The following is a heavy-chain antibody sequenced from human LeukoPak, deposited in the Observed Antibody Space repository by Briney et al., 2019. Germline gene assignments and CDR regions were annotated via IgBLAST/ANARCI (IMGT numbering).Heavy chain of an antibody. CDR3: ARASDVWGSYPFVVDP. D-gene: IGHD3-16*01. J-gene: IGHJ5*02. V-gene: IGHV4-38-2*01. CDR2: MYHSGST. CDR1: GFYISSGYY. Sequence: SETLSLTCGVSGFYISSGYYWGWIRQPPGKGLEWIGSMYHSGSTYYNPSLKSRVTISVDTSKNQFSLKLNSVTAAVTAVCYCARASDVWGSYPFVVDPWGQGTLVIVSS.